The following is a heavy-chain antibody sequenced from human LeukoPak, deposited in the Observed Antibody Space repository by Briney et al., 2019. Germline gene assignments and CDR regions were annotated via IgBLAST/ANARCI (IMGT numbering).Heavy chain of an antibody. J-gene: IGHJ6*02. CDR3: ARSSGYLYYNGMDV. CDR2: IYRDGTT. D-gene: IGHD3-16*02. Sequence: PGGSLRLSCAASGFTFSSYAMSWVRQAPGKGLEWVSVIYRDGTTYYADYVKGRFTISRDHSKNTLYLQMNTLRAEDTAVYYCARSSGYLYYNGMDVWGQGTTVTVSS. V-gene: IGHV3-66*01. CDR1: GFTFSSYA.